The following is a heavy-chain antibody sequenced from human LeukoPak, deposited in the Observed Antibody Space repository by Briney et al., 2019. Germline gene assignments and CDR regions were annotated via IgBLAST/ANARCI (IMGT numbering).Heavy chain of an antibody. J-gene: IGHJ4*02. CDR1: GYTFTGYY. CDR2: INPNSGGT. D-gene: IGHD6-19*01. V-gene: IGHV1-2*02. CDR3: ARSSSDHRLTRY. Sequence: ASVKVSCKACGYTFTGYYMHWVRQAPGQGLEWMGWINPNSGGTNYAQKFQGRVTMTRDTSISTAYMELSRLRSDDTAVYYCARSSSDHRLTRYWGQGTLVTVSS.